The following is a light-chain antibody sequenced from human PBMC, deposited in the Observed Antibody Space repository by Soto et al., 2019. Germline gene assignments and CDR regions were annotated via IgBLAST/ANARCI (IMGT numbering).Light chain of an antibody. Sequence: DIQMTQSPYTLSASVGDRVTITCRASQSISRWLAWYQQKPGKAPNLLIHDGFSLESGVPSRFSGSGSGTEFTLTITSLQPDDFATYYCQQYHTSWTFGQGTRVEI. V-gene: IGKV1-5*01. CDR1: QSISRW. J-gene: IGKJ1*01. CDR3: QQYHTSWT. CDR2: DGF.